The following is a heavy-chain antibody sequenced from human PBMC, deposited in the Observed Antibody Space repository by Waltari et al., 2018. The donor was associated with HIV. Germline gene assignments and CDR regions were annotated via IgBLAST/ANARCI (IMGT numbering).Heavy chain of an antibody. CDR1: GFTFTTYG. Sequence: QVQLVESGGGVVQPGRSLRLSCAASGFTFTTYGLHWVRQAPDKGLEWVSFKSFDASNQDYGDSVKGRFTISRDDSKNTLFLQMNSLSPEDTAMYYCVRDPLAYYDFWSAYYFGDDWGQGTLVTVSS. J-gene: IGHJ4*02. CDR2: KSFDASNQ. D-gene: IGHD3-3*01. V-gene: IGHV3-30*03. CDR3: VRDPLAYYDFWSAYYFGDD.